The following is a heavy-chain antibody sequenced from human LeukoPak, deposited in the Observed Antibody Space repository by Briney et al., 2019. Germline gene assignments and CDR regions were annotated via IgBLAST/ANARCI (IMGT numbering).Heavy chain of an antibody. CDR2: INHSGST. CDR3: ARLIYSSGWYLTNI. J-gene: IGHJ4*02. V-gene: IGHV4-34*01. Sequence: SETLSLTCAVYGGSFRGYYWSWIRQPPGKGLEWIGEINHSGSTNYNPSLKSRVTISVDTSKNQFSLKLSSVTAADTAVYYCARLIYSSGWYLTNIWGQGTLVTVSS. CDR1: GGSFRGYY. D-gene: IGHD6-19*01.